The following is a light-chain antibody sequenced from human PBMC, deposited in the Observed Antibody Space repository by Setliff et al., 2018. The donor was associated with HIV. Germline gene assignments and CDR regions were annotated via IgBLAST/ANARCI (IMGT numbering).Light chain of an antibody. CDR2: DVS. CDR3: CSYAGSYTFV. CDR1: SSNVGGYNY. V-gene: IGLV2-11*01. J-gene: IGLJ1*01. Sequence: QSVLAQPRSVSGSPGQSVAISCTGTSSNVGGYNYVSWYRQHPGKAPKLMIYDVSKRPSGVPDRFSGSKSGNTASLTISGLQAEDEADYYCCSYAGSYTFVVGTGTKV.